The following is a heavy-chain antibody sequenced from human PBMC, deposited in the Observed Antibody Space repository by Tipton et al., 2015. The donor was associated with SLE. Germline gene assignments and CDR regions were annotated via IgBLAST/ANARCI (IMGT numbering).Heavy chain of an antibody. Sequence: TLSLTCTVSGGSISSSSYYWSWIRQPAGKGLEWIGRIYTSGSTNYKPSLKSRVTISVDTSKNQFSLKLNSVTAADTAVYYYARDVGGGHAFDIWGQGTMVTVSS. V-gene: IGHV4-61*02. CDR3: ARDVGGGHAFDI. D-gene: IGHD3-16*01. J-gene: IGHJ3*02. CDR2: IYTSGST. CDR1: GGSISSSSYY.